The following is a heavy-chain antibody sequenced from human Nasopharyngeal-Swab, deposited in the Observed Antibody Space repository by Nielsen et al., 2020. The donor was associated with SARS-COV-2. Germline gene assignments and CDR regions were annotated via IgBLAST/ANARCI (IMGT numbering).Heavy chain of an antibody. D-gene: IGHD1-26*01. CDR2: IWHDGSEK. CDR1: GFTFSDFG. CDR3: AGDRGGGSYFDFDY. Sequence: GESLKISCAASGFTFSDFGMHWVRQAPGKGLEWVGVIWHDGSEKYYAGSVKGRFTISRDNSRDTLYLQMNSLRAEDTALYYCAGDRGGGSYFDFDYWGQGILVTVSS. J-gene: IGHJ4*02. V-gene: IGHV3-33*01.